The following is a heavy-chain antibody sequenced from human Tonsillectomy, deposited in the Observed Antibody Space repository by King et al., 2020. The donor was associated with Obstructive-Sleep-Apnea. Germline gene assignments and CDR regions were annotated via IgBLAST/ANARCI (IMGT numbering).Heavy chain of an antibody. CDR3: ARDLAILRGSHPDNWLDF. D-gene: IGHD3-10*01. Sequence: VQLVESGGGVVQPGRSLRLSCAASGFTFSGYSMHWVRQAPGKGLEWVAVSWYDGSRTEEGDSGKGRFIISRDNSKNMVYLQMSSLRTDDTAMYFFARDLAILRGSHPDNWLDFWGQGILVTVSS. CDR2: SWYDGSRT. J-gene: IGHJ5*01. V-gene: IGHV3-33*01. CDR1: GFTFSGYS.